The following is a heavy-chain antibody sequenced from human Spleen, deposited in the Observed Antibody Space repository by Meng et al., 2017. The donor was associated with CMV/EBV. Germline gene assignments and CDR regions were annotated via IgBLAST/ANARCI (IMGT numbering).Heavy chain of an antibody. V-gene: IGHV3-9*01. CDR2: ISWNNSSI. J-gene: IGHJ4*02. D-gene: IGHD6-13*01. CDR3: AKCRSGIAAALNY. Sequence: GGSLRLSCAASGFIFDEYAMHWVRQAPGKGLEWVSGISWNNSSIGYADSVKGRFTISRDNSKNTLYLQMNSLRAEDTAVYYCAKCRSGIAAALNYWGQGTLVTVSS. CDR1: GFIFDEYA.